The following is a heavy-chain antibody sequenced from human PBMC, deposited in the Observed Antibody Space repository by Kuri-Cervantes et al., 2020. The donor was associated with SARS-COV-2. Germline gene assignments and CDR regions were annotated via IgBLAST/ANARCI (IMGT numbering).Heavy chain of an antibody. V-gene: IGHV3-30*04. CDR1: GFTFSDSA. CDR2: ISYDGSSK. J-gene: IGHJ4*02. Sequence: GGSLRLSCAASGFTFSDSAMHWVRQAPGKGLEWVAFISYDGSSKDYADSVKGRLTISRDNSKNSLYPQMNSLRAEDTAVYYCARDLANCSDTSCYNFGLWGQGTLVTVSS. CDR3: ARDLANCSDTSCYNFGL. D-gene: IGHD2-2*02.